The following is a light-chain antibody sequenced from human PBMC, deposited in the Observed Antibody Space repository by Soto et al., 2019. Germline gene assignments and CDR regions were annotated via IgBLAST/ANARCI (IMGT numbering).Light chain of an antibody. CDR3: SSYTSSSTHVV. CDR2: EVS. V-gene: IGLV2-14*01. CDR1: SSDVGGYNY. Sequence: QSALTQPASVSGSPGQSITISCTGTSSDVGGYNYVSWYQQHPGKAPKLMIYEVSNRPSGVSNRFSGSKSGNTASLTISGLQDEDEADYYGSSYTSSSTHVVFGGGTKLTVL. J-gene: IGLJ2*01.